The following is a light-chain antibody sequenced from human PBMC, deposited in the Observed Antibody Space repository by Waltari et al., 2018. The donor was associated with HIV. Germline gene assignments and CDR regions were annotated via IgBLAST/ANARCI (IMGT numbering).Light chain of an antibody. V-gene: IGLV2-23*02. Sequence: QSALTQPASVSGSPGQSITLSCTGTSRDVGRYNLVSWSQQPPGKAPKLMIYEVSKRPSGVSNRFSGSKSGNTASLTISGLQAEDEADYYCCSYAGSSTLYVFGTRTKVTVL. CDR1: SRDVGRYNL. CDR2: EVS. J-gene: IGLJ1*01. CDR3: CSYAGSSTLYV.